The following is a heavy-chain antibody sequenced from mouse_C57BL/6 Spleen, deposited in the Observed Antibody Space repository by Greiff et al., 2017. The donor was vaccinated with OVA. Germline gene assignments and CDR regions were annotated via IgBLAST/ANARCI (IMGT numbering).Heavy chain of an antibody. V-gene: IGHV1-54*01. CDR3: ARGGAAQASWFAY. CDR1: GYAFTNYV. CDR2: INTGSGGT. Sequence: QVQLQQSGAELVRPGTSVKVSCKASGYAFTNYVIDWVKQRPGQGLEWIGVINTGSGGTNYTEKFKGKATMTTDKSSSTAYMQLSSLTSEDSAVDFGARGGAAQASWFAYWGQGTLVTVSA. J-gene: IGHJ3*01. D-gene: IGHD3-2*02.